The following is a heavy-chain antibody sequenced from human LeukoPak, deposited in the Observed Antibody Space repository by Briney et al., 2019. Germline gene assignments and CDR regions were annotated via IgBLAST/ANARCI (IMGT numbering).Heavy chain of an antibody. CDR3: ARANRYCSSTSCYRVPFGFDP. D-gene: IGHD2-2*02. V-gene: IGHV1-18*01. CDR1: GYTFTSYD. J-gene: IGHJ5*02. CDR2: ISAYNGNT. Sequence: VASVKVSCKASGYTFTSYDISWVRQAPGQGLEWMGWISAYNGNTNYAQKLQGRVTMTTDTSTSTAYMELRSLRSDDTAVYYCARANRYCSSTSCYRVPFGFDPWGQGTLVTVSS.